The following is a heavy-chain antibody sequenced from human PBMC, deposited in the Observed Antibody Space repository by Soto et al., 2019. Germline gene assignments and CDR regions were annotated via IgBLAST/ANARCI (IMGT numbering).Heavy chain of an antibody. CDR1: GFTFSNYG. D-gene: IGHD1-1*01. CDR2: ILYDGSNK. J-gene: IGHJ6*02. V-gene: IGHV3-30*18. CDR3: AKSRDAYNFYFYYGMDV. Sequence: QVQLVESGGGVVQPGTSLRLSCAASGFTFSNYGMHWVRQTPGKGLEWWALILYDGSNKYYSDSVKGRFTISRDNSKNTLYLQVSSLRAEDTAVYYCAKSRDAYNFYFYYGMDVWGQGTSVTVSS.